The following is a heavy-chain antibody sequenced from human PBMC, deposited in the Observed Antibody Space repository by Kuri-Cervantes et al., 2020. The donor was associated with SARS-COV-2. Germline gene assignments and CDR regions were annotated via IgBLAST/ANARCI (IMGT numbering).Heavy chain of an antibody. D-gene: IGHD6-6*01. CDR2: IDAIGGT. Sequence: SETLSLTCGVSGGSFRGFHWSWIRQSPGKGLEWIGEIDAIGGTHYTPSLKSRVTISVDTSKNQFSLKLSSVTAADTAVYYCAGQLGPQYFDYWGQGTLVTVSS. V-gene: IGHV4-34*01. CDR1: GGSFRGFH. CDR3: AGQLGPQYFDY. J-gene: IGHJ4*02.